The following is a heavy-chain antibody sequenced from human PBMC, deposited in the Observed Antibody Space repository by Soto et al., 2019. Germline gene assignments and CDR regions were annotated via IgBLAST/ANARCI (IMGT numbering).Heavy chain of an antibody. J-gene: IGHJ6*02. CDR1: GGSFSGYY. V-gene: IGHV4-34*12. Sequence: RSLTCAVYGGSFSGYYWSWIRQPPGKGLEWIGKIIHSGSANYNPSLKSRVTISVDTSKNQFSLKLSSVTAADTAVYYCARDLDDILTGYGVSYGMDVWGQGTTVTVSS. CDR2: IIHSGSA. CDR3: ARDLDDILTGYGVSYGMDV. D-gene: IGHD3-9*01.